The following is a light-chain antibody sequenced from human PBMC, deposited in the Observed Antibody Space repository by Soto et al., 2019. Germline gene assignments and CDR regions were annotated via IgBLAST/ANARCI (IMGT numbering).Light chain of an antibody. CDR1: SSDVGSYNL. CDR2: EVS. J-gene: IGLJ1*01. Sequence: QSVLTQPVSVSGSPGQSITISCTGTSSDVGSYNLVSWYQQHPGKAPKLMIYEVSKRPSGVSNRFSGSKFGNTASLTISGLQAEDEADYYCCSYAGSSTFVVFGTGTKVTVL. CDR3: CSYAGSSTFVV. V-gene: IGLV2-23*02.